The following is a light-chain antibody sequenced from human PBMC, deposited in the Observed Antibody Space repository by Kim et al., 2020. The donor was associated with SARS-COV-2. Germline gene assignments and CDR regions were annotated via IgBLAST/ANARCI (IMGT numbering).Light chain of an antibody. V-gene: IGLV6-57*03. CDR3: QSYDNTNVV. CDR1: IGTIAANY. CDR2: EDD. J-gene: IGLJ2*01. Sequence: GTTVTISCARNIGTIAANYVQWYRQRPGSAPSTLIYEDDQRPSGVPNRFSGSIDLSANSASLTISGLEADDEAVYFCQSYDNTNVVFGGGTQLTVL.